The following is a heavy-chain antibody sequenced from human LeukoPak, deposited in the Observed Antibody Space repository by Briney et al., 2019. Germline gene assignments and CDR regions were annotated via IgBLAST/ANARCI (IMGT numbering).Heavy chain of an antibody. J-gene: IGHJ4*02. Sequence: PPETLSLTCTVSGGSISSGSYYWSWIRQPAGKGLEWIGRIYTSGSTNYDPSLKSRVTISVDTSKNQFSLKLSSVTAADTAVYYCARGSIGDTFDYWGQGTLVTVSS. CDR1: GGSISSGSYY. D-gene: IGHD3-16*01. CDR3: ARGSIGDTFDY. CDR2: IYTSGST. V-gene: IGHV4-61*02.